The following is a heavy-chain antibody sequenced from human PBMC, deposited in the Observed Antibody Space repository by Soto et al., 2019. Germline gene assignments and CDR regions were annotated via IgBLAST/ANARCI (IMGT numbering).Heavy chain of an antibody. CDR1: GDTFTDYY. V-gene: IGHV1-46*01. Sequence: QVQLMQSGAEVKKPGASVKVSCKASGDTFTDYYIHWVRKAPGQGLEWMGTVNPSGGHTTYAQHLLGRVTMTRDTSTSTHYMELTSLTSDDTAVYYCARGGHVVVVTAALDYWGQGSLFTVSS. CDR2: VNPSGGHT. J-gene: IGHJ4*02. CDR3: ARGGHVVVVTAALDY. D-gene: IGHD2-21*02.